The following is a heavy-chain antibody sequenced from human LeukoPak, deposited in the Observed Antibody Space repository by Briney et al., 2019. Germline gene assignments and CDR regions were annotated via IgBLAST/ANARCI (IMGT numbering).Heavy chain of an antibody. CDR2: ISGSGGST. Sequence: GGTLRPSCAVSGFTFSSYGMSWVRQAPGKGLEWVSAISGSGGSTYYADSVKGRFTISRDNSKNTLYLQMNSLRAEDTAVYYCAKAGTTLGYCSGGSCRYYFDYWGQGTLVTVSS. CDR3: AKAGTTLGYCSGGSCRYYFDY. J-gene: IGHJ4*02. D-gene: IGHD2-15*01. V-gene: IGHV3-23*01. CDR1: GFTFSSYG.